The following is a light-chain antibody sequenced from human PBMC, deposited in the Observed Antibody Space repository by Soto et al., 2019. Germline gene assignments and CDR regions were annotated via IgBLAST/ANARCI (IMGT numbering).Light chain of an antibody. V-gene: IGKV4-1*01. CDR3: QQYYDSPLT. CDR2: WAS. CDR1: QSVLYSSNNKNY. J-gene: IGKJ4*01. Sequence: DIMMTQSPDSLAVSLGERATINCKSSQSVLYSSNNKNYLTWYQQKPGQPPKLLISWASTRESGVPERFSGSGSGTDFTPTISSLQAEDVAVYYCQQYYDSPLTFGGGTKVEIK.